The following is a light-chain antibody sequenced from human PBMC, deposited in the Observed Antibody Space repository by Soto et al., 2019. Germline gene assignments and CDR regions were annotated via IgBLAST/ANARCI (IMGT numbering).Light chain of an antibody. CDR1: QSVSSY. Sequence: EIVMTQAPSTLPVSPGERATLSCRASQSVSSYLAWYQQKPGQAPRLLIYDASNRATGIPARFSGSGSGTDFTLTISSLEPEDFAVYYCQQRSNWPPTFGGGTKVDIK. CDR2: DAS. V-gene: IGKV3-11*01. CDR3: QQRSNWPPT. J-gene: IGKJ4*01.